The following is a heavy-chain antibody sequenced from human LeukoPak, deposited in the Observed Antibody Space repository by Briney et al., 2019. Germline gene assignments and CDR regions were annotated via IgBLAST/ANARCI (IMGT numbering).Heavy chain of an antibody. CDR3: AKDSYYYDSSGYYYVPDY. D-gene: IGHD3-22*01. V-gene: IGHV3-11*01. CDR1: GFTFSDYY. CDR2: ISSSGSTI. J-gene: IGHJ4*02. Sequence: GGSLRLSCAASGFTFSDYYMSWIRQAPGKGLEWVSYISSSGSTIYYADSVKGRFTISRDNSKNTLYLQMNSLRAEDTAVYYCAKDSYYYDSSGYYYVPDYWGQGTLVTVSS.